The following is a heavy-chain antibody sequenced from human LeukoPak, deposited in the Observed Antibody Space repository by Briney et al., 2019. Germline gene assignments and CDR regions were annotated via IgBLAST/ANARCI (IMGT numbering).Heavy chain of an antibody. Sequence: APVKVSCKASGYTFTSYAMHWVRQAPGQRLEWMGWINAGNGNTKYSQKFQGRVTITRDTSASTAYMELSSLRSEDTAVYYCAREWGGGAFDIWGQGTMVTVSS. CDR3: AREWGGGAFDI. V-gene: IGHV1-3*01. CDR2: INAGNGNT. J-gene: IGHJ3*02. CDR1: GYTFTSYA. D-gene: IGHD3-16*01.